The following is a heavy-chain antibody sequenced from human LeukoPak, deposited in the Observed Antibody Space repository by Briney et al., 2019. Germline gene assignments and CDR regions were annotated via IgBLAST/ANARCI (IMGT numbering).Heavy chain of an antibody. CDR1: GGSISSTTYY. Sequence: PSETLSLTCTVSGGSISSTTYYWGWIRQPPGKGLEWIGSIYYSGSTYYNPSLKSRVTISVDTSKNQFSLKLSSVTAADTAMYYCARHPVTPLVVPAAIGWFDPWGQGTLVTVSS. CDR2: IYYSGST. CDR3: ARHPVTPLVVPAAIGWFDP. J-gene: IGHJ5*02. D-gene: IGHD2-2*02. V-gene: IGHV4-39*01.